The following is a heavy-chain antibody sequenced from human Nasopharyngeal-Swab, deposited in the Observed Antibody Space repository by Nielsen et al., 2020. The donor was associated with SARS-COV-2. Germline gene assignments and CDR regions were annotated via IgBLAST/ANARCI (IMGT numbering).Heavy chain of an antibody. CDR3: TRSVGSYYGQGAFDI. V-gene: IGHV3-49*01. D-gene: IGHD1-26*01. CDR2: IRSKTYGGAP. Sequence: GRLLRLPCAASGITLSSYAMSWFRQAPGKGLEWVGLIRSKTYGGAPEYAASVKGRFTISRDGAESIAYLHMNSLETEDTGVYYCTRSVGSYYGQGAFDIWGQGTMVTVSS. CDR1: GITLSSYA. J-gene: IGHJ3*02.